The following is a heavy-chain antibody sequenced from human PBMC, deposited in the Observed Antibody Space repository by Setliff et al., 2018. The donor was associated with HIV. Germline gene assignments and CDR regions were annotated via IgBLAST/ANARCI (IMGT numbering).Heavy chain of an antibody. D-gene: IGHD5-12*01. CDR1: GDSISRSRYY. V-gene: IGHV4-39*07. CDR3: ARVRYEGYYFDY. CDR2: FYYSGST. Sequence: PSETLSLTCVVSGDSISRSRYYWGWIRQPPGKGLEWIGSFYYSGSTYYNPSLKSRVTISVDTSKNQFSLKLSSVTAADTAVYYCARVRYEGYYFDYWGQGTLVTVSS. J-gene: IGHJ4*02.